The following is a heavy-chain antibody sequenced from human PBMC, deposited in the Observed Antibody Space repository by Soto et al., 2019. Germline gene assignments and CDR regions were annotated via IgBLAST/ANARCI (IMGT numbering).Heavy chain of an antibody. J-gene: IGHJ6*02. CDR3: ARVFLYGSGSYLYGMDV. CDR1: GGSISGYY. Sequence: PSETLSLTCTVSGGSISGYYWSWIRQPPGKGLEWIGYIYYSGSTNYNPSLKSRVTISVDTSKNQFSLKLTSVTAADTAVYYCARVFLYGSGSYLYGMDVWGQGTTVTVS. CDR2: IYYSGST. V-gene: IGHV4-59*01. D-gene: IGHD3-10*01.